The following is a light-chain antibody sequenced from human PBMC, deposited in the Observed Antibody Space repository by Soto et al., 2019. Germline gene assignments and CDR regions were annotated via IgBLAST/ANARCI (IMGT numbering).Light chain of an antibody. J-gene: IGLJ1*01. CDR2: DIS. Sequence: QSALTQPASVSGSLGQSITISCTGTSSDVGGHKYVSWYQQHPGKAPKLIIYDISNRPSGVSHRFSGSKSGNTASLTISGLQAEDEADYCCSSYTSRNTLVFGTGTKVTVL. CDR3: SSYTSRNTLV. V-gene: IGLV2-14*03. CDR1: SSDVGGHKY.